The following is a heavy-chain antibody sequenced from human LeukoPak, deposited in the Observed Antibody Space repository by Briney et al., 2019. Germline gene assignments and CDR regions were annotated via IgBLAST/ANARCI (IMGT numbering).Heavy chain of an antibody. CDR2: INHSGST. D-gene: IGHD3-22*01. V-gene: IGHV4-34*01. J-gene: IGHJ4*02. CDR3: ARGLHYDSSSYYYSFDY. Sequence: SETLSLTCAVYGGSFSGYYWSWIRQPPGKGLEWIGEINHSGSTNYNPSLKSRVTISVDTSKNQFSLKLSSVTAADTAVYYCARGLHYDSSSYYYSFDYWGQGTLVTVSS. CDR1: GGSFSGYY.